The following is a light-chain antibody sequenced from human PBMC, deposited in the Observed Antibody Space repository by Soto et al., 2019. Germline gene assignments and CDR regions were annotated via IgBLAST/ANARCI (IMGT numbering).Light chain of an antibody. CDR3: SSYTNINTRACV. J-gene: IGLJ1*01. CDR1: SSDVGAYNY. CDR2: EVS. Sequence: QSALTQPASVSGSPGQSITISCTGTSSDVGAYNYVSWYQHHPGKGPKLMIYEVSNRPSGVSNRFSGSKSGNTASLTISGLQAEDEAEYYCSSYTNINTRACVFGTGTKLTVL. V-gene: IGLV2-14*01.